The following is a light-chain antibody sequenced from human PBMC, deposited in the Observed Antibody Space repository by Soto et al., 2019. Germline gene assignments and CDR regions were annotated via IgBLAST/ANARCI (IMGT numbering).Light chain of an antibody. CDR1: QSISSW. CDR3: QQYNSYWT. CDR2: KAS. J-gene: IGKJ1*01. V-gene: IGKV1-5*03. Sequence: DIQMTQSPSTRSASVGDRVTITCRASQSISSWLAWYQQKPGKAPKLLIYKASSLESGVPSRFSGSGSGTEFTLTISSLQPDDVATYYCQQYNSYWTFGQGTKVEIK.